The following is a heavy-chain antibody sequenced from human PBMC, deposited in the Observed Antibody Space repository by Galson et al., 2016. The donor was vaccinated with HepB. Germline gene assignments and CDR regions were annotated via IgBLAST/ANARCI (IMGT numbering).Heavy chain of an antibody. CDR1: GFTFTSLF. J-gene: IGHJ4*02. CDR2: VNPTDGST. CDR3: APIRGHFTDGFDY. Sequence: SVKVSCKASGFTFTSLFMHWVRQAPGQGLEWMGMVNPTDGSTTYARDFQGRVSMTSDTSTSTVYLDLGSLRSEDTAVYYCAPIRGHFTDGFDYWGQGTLVTVS. V-gene: IGHV1-46*01. D-gene: IGHD2-8*01.